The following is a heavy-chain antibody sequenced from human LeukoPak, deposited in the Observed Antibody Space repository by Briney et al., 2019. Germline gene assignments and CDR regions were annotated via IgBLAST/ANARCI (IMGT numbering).Heavy chain of an antibody. CDR2: IRSKANSYAT. Sequence: GGSLRLSCAASGFTFSGSAMHWVRQASGKGLEWVGRIRSKANSYATAYAASVKGRFTISRDDSKNTAYLQMNSLKTEDTAVYYCARDSSGWHAHFDYWGQGTLVTVSS. CDR1: GFTFSGSA. V-gene: IGHV3-73*01. J-gene: IGHJ4*02. D-gene: IGHD6-19*01. CDR3: ARDSSGWHAHFDY.